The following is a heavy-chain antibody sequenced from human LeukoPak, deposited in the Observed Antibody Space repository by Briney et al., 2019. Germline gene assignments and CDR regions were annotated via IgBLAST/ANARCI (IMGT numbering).Heavy chain of an antibody. CDR2: INHSGST. Sequence: PSETLSLTCVVYGGSFGGYYWSWIRQPPGKGLEWIGEINHSGSTNYNPSLKSRVTISVDTSKNQFSLKLSSVTAADTAVYYCARAAAAGNWFDPWGQGTLVTVCS. V-gene: IGHV4-34*01. CDR3: ARAAAAGNWFDP. D-gene: IGHD6-13*01. CDR1: GGSFGGYY. J-gene: IGHJ5*02.